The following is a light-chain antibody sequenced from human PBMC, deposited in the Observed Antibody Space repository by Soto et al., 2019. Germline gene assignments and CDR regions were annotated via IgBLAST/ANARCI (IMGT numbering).Light chain of an antibody. CDR3: SSYAGSNVV. CDR1: SSDVGGYKY. J-gene: IGLJ2*01. Sequence: QSVLTQPPSASGSPGQSVTISCTGTSSDVGGYKYVSWYQQHPGKAPKLMTYEVSKRPSGVPDRFSGSKSGNTASLTVSGLQAEDEADYYCSSYAGSNVVFGGGTKVTVL. V-gene: IGLV2-8*01. CDR2: EVS.